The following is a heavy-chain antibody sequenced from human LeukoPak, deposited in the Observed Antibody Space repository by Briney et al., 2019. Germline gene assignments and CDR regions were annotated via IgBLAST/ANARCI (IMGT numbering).Heavy chain of an antibody. CDR3: ARDLLRGPYSPYNYMDV. CDR1: SCSISSSSSY. J-gene: IGHJ6*03. CDR2: IYYSGST. V-gene: IGHV4-39*07. D-gene: IGHD3-10*01. Sequence: PSETLSLTCTVSSCSISSSSSYWGWIRQPPGKGLEWIGTIYYSGSTYYNPSLKSRVTISVDTSKNQFSLKLTSVTAADTAVYYCARDLLRGPYSPYNYMDVWGKGTTVTVSS.